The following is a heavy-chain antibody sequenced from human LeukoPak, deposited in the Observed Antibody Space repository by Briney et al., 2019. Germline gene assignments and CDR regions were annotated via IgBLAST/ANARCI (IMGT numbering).Heavy chain of an antibody. CDR2: VNHSGVT. CDR3: ARGQRLFNWFAP. Sequence: SETLSLTCAVSGGSFSGHLWTWLRQSPRKGLEWIGDVNHSGVTRYNPSLRSRLLIFADASKRHFYLNLTSVTAADTALYFCARGQRLFNWFAPWGREPWSPSPQ. J-gene: IGHJ5*02. V-gene: IGHV4-34*01. D-gene: IGHD6-25*01. CDR1: GGSFSGHL.